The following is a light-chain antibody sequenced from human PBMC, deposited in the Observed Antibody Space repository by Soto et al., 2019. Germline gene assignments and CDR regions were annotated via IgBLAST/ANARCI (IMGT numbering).Light chain of an antibody. CDR2: LEGSXSY. V-gene: IGLV4-60*02. J-gene: IGLJ2*01. Sequence: QSVLTQSSSASASLGSSVKLTCTLSSGHSTYIIAWHQQQPGKAPRYLMKLEGSXSYNKGSGIPXXXSXXXXGADRXLTISNLQFEDEADYYCETWDTNVVVFGGGTKLTVL. CDR1: SGHSTYI. CDR3: ETWDTNVVV.